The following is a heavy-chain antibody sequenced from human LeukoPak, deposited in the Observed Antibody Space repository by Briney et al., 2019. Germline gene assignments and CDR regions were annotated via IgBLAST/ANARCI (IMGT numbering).Heavy chain of an antibody. Sequence: SETLSLTCTVSGGSISSYYWSWIRQPPGKGLEWIGYIYYSGSTNYNPSLKSRVTISVDTSKNQSSLKLSSVTAADTAVYYCARMSSGYYPNFDYWGQGTLVTVSS. D-gene: IGHD3-22*01. J-gene: IGHJ4*02. CDR2: IYYSGST. CDR1: GGSISSYY. CDR3: ARMSSGYYPNFDY. V-gene: IGHV4-59*01.